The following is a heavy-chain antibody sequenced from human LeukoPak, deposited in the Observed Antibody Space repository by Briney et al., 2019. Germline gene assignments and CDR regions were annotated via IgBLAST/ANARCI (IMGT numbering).Heavy chain of an antibody. CDR3: ARAVGGWGPPTIPYYHYYYMDV. J-gene: IGHJ6*03. V-gene: IGHV3-33*01. D-gene: IGHD1-26*01. CDR2: IWSDGNRK. CDR1: GFTLRSFG. Sequence: PGGSLRLSCEVSGFTLRSFGIHWVRQAPGKGLEGVTVIWSDGNRKYYADSVKGRFSVSRDDSKNTVYLQMNSLRAEDTAVYYCARAVGGWGPPTIPYYHYYYMDVWGKGTTVTVSS.